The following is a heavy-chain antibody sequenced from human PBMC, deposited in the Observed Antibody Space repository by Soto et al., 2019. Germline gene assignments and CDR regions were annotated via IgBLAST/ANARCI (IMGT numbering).Heavy chain of an antibody. J-gene: IGHJ3*02. Sequence: QVQLVESGGGVVQPGRSLRLSCAASGFTFSSYAMHWVRQAPGKGLEWVAVISYDGSNKYYADSVKGRFTISRDNSKNTLYLQMNSLRAEDTAVYYCARDRDIVVGPDAFDIWGQGTMVTVSS. V-gene: IGHV3-30-3*01. CDR1: GFTFSSYA. D-gene: IGHD2-15*01. CDR2: ISYDGSNK. CDR3: ARDRDIVVGPDAFDI.